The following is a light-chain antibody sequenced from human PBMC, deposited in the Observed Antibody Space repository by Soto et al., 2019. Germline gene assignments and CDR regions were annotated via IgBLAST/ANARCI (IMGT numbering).Light chain of an antibody. J-gene: IGKJ5*01. Sequence: EIVFTQSPAPLSLSPGGRGTPSCRASPSVTNYLAWYQQKPGQPPRLLIYGAFNRAAGIPARFSGRGSGTDFTLTISSLEPEDFAVYYCQQRSSAITFGQGTRLEIK. CDR3: QQRSSAIT. CDR2: GAF. V-gene: IGKV3-11*01. CDR1: PSVTNY.